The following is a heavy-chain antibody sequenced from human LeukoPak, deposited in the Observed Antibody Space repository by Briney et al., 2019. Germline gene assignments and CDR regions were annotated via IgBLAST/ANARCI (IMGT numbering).Heavy chain of an antibody. CDR3: ARNFLSPFYTATIRPDWYFDL. Sequence: SETLSLTCTVSGGSINSYYWSWIRQPPGEGLEWIGNIYYSGTTSYNPSLESRVIISVDTSKNKFSLKLSSVTAADTAVYYCARNFLSPFYTATIRPDWYFDLWGRGTLVTVSS. J-gene: IGHJ2*01. D-gene: IGHD5-12*01. V-gene: IGHV4-59*01. CDR2: IYYSGTT. CDR1: GGSINSYY.